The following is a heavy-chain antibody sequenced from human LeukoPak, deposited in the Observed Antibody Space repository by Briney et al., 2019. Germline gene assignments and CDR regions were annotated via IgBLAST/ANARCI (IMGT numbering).Heavy chain of an antibody. V-gene: IGHV3-7*01. Sequence: PGGSLRLSCAASGFSFNSDWMDWVRQAPGKGLEWVANIKHDESEKNYLDSVKGRFTISRDNAQNSLYLQMNGLRVEDTAVYYCTRRLDDWGQGTLVNVSS. J-gene: IGHJ4*02. D-gene: IGHD3-16*01. CDR3: TRRLDD. CDR2: IKHDESEK. CDR1: GFSFNSDW.